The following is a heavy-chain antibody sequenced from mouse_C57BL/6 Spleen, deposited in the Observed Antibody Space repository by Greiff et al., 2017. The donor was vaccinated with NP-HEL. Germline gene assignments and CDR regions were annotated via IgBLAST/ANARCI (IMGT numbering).Heavy chain of an antibody. Sequence: EVKLMESGGDLVKPGGSLKLSCAASGFTFSSYGMSWVRQTPDKRLEWVATISSGGSYTYYPDSVKGRFTISRDNAKNTLYLQMSSLKSEDTAMYYCARHDYDYGFAYWGQGTLVTVSA. CDR3: ARHDYDYGFAY. CDR2: ISSGGSYT. V-gene: IGHV5-6*01. CDR1: GFTFSSYG. J-gene: IGHJ3*01. D-gene: IGHD2-4*01.